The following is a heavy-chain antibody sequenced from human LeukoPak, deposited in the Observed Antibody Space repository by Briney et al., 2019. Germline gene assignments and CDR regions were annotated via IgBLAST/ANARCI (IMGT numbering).Heavy chain of an antibody. D-gene: IGHD3-10*01. CDR3: ARGITMVRGVIIPYYYGMDV. J-gene: IGHJ6*02. Sequence: PGGSLRLSCAASGFTFSSYDMHWVRQATGKGLEWVSAIGTAGDTYYPGSAKGRFTISRENAKNSLYLQMNSLRAGDTAVYYCARGITMVRGVIIPYYYGMDVWAKGPRSPSP. V-gene: IGHV3-13*04. CDR2: IGTAGDT. CDR1: GFTFSSYD.